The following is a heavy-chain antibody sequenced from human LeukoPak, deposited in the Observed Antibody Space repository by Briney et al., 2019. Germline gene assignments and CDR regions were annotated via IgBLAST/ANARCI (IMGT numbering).Heavy chain of an antibody. CDR2: IYTSGST. J-gene: IGHJ6*03. V-gene: IGHV4-4*07. CDR1: GGSISSYY. CDR3: ARQEYYYDSSGYYQYYYYYYMDV. Sequence: SETLSLTCTVSGGSISSYYWSWIRQPAGKGLEWIGRIYTSGSTNYNPSLKSRVTMSVDTSKNQFSLKLSSVTAADTAVYYCARQEYYYDSSGYYQYYYYYYMDVWGKGTTVTISS. D-gene: IGHD3-22*01.